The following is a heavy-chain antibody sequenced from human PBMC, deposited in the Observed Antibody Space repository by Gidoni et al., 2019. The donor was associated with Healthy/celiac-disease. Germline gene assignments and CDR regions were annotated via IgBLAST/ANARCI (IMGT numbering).Heavy chain of an antibody. Sequence: QVQLVESGGGVVQPGRSLRLSCAASGFTFSSYAMHWVRQAPGKGLEWVAVISYDGSNKYYADSVKGRFTISRDNSKNTLYLQMNSLRAEDTAVYYCAREVRSSSWWSGYYYGMDVWGQGTTVTVSS. V-gene: IGHV3-30-3*01. CDR2: ISYDGSNK. CDR3: AREVRSSSWWSGYYYGMDV. CDR1: GFTFSSYA. J-gene: IGHJ6*02. D-gene: IGHD6-13*01.